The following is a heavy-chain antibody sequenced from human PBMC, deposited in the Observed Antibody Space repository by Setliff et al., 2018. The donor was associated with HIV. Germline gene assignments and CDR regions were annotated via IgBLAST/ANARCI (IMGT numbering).Heavy chain of an antibody. V-gene: IGHV4-59*01. CDR1: GGSISGYY. J-gene: IGHJ6*03. Sequence: SETLSLTCTVSGGSISGYYWSWIRQPPGKGLEWIGTIFYPGNTNYNPSLNSRVTLSGGMSENTLFLRLTSVAAADTAVYYCVRGFCSSTTCYEDYYYMDVWGKGSTFTVSS. CDR2: IFYPGNT. CDR3: VRGFCSSTTCYEDYYYMDV. D-gene: IGHD2-2*01.